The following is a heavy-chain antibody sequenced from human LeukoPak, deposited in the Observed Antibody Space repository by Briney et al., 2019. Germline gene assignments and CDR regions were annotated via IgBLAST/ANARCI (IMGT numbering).Heavy chain of an antibody. CDR1: GGSISSSSYH. V-gene: IGHV4-39*07. Sequence: SETLSLTCTVSGGSISSSSYHWGWIRQPPGKGLEWIGTIYDSGTTNYNPSLKRRVTISEDTSKNQFSLKLTSMTAADTAVYYCARDIRWSTTSWYYYYMDVWGKGTTVTVSS. D-gene: IGHD2-2*01. J-gene: IGHJ6*03. CDR2: IYDSGTT. CDR3: ARDIRWSTTSWYYYYMDV.